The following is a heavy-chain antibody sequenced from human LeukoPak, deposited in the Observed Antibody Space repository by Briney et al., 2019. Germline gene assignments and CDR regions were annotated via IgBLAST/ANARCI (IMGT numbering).Heavy chain of an antibody. V-gene: IGHV4-59*08. D-gene: IGHD3-3*01. J-gene: IGHJ6*02. CDR3: ARLYYDFWSGSKYYYYGMDV. Sequence: SETLSLTCTVSGGSISSYYWSWIRQPPGKGLEWIGYIYYSGSTNYNPSLKSRVTISVDTSKNQFSLKLSPVTAADTAVYYCARLYYDFWSGSKYYYYGMDVWGQGTTVTVSS. CDR2: IYYSGST. CDR1: GGSISSYY.